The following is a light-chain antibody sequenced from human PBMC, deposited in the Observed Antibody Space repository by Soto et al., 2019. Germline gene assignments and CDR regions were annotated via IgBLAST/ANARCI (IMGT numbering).Light chain of an antibody. Sequence: VLTQSPATLSLSPGERATLSCTASQGVSYYLAWYQHKPGQAPRLLLFDASKRAPGVPARFSGSRSSTDFTLTIRRLVPEDFGVYYCQHRRNWPPVFTFGPGTTVDVK. CDR2: DAS. V-gene: IGKV3-11*01. J-gene: IGKJ3*01. CDR3: QHRRNWPPVFT. CDR1: QGVSYY.